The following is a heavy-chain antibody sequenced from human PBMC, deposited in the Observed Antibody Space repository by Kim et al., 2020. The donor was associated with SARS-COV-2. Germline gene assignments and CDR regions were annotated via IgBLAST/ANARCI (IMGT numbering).Heavy chain of an antibody. D-gene: IGHD6-13*01. V-gene: IGHV3-48*02. CDR3: ARGGGSSWYFGLFFDY. J-gene: IGHJ4*02. Sequence: DSVKGRFTISRDNAKNSLYLQMNSLRDEDTAVDYCARGGGSSWYFGLFFDYWGQGTLVTVSS.